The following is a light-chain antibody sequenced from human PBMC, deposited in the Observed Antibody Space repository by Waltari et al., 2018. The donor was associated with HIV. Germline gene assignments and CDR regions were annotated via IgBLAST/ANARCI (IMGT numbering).Light chain of an antibody. CDR3: QQYYSTPMYT. CDR1: QSVFSSSNYKNY. Sequence: ATINCKSSQSVFSSSNYKNYLAWYQQKPGQPPKLLIYWASTRESGVPDRFSGSGSGTDFTLTISSLQAEDVAVYSCQQYYSTPMYTFGQGTKLEIK. V-gene: IGKV4-1*01. J-gene: IGKJ2*01. CDR2: WAS.